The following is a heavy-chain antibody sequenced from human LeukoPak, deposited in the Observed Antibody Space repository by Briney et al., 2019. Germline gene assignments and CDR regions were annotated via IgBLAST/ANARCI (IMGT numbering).Heavy chain of an antibody. J-gene: IGHJ6*03. CDR1: GGSISSSSYY. CDR2: IYYSGST. CDR3: ARALTGYSSGWYLSYYYYYMDV. D-gene: IGHD6-19*01. V-gene: IGHV4-39*07. Sequence: SETLSLTCTVSGGSISSSSYYWGWIRQPPGKGLEWIGSIYYSGSTYYNPSLKSRVTISVDTSKNQFSLKLSSVTAADTAVYYCARALTGYSSGWYLSYYYYYMDVWGKGTTVTVSS.